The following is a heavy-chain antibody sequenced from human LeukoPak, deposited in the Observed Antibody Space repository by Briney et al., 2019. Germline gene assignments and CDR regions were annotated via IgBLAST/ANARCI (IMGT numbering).Heavy chain of an antibody. CDR2: ISRDGGST. CDR1: GFSFGNYA. V-gene: IGHV3-64D*06. Sequence: PGGSRRLSCSGSGFSFGNYAIHWVRQAPGPGLDYVSAISRDGGSTYHADSVKGRFAISRDNSKNTLYLEMTSLRPEDTAVYYCVKGGPYSGDCPDYWGQGTLVTVSS. D-gene: IGHD6-19*01. CDR3: VKGGPYSGDCPDY. J-gene: IGHJ4*02.